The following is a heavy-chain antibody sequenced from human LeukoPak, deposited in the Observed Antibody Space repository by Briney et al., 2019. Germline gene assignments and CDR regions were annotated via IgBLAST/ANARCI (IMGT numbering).Heavy chain of an antibody. D-gene: IGHD3-9*01. V-gene: IGHV3-23*01. CDR2: ISGSGGST. J-gene: IGHJ4*02. CDR1: GFTFSSYA. CDR3: AKGRGYDILTGYDY. Sequence: PGGSLRLSCAASGFTFSSYAMSWVRQAPGKGLEWVSAISGSGGSTYYADSVKGRFTISRDNSKNTLYLQMNNLRAEDTAVYYCAKGRGYDILTGYDYWGQGTLVTVSS.